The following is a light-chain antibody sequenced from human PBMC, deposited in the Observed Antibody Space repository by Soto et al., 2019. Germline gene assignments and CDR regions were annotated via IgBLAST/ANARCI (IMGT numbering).Light chain of an antibody. V-gene: IGKV1-27*01. Sequence: DIQMTQSPSSLSASVGDRVTITCRASQGISNYLAWYQLNPGKLPKLLIYAASTLQSGVPSRFTGSGSGTYFPITISSLQPEDVATYYCQRYNTVPWTFGQGTKVEI. CDR3: QRYNTVPWT. CDR1: QGISNY. J-gene: IGKJ1*01. CDR2: AAS.